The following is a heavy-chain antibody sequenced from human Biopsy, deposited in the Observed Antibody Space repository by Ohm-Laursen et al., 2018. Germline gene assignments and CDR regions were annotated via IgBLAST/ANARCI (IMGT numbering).Heavy chain of an antibody. CDR3: ARDLYDFCDGCPFGP. V-gene: IGHV3-23*01. J-gene: IGHJ5*02. D-gene: IGHD3-3*01. CDR1: GFTFSSHA. Sequence: SLRLSCAASGFTFSSHAMSWVRQAPGKGLECASVINGSGGSTYYADPVKGRFTISRDNSKNTLYLQMNSLRAEDTAMYYCARDLYDFCDGCPFGPWGQGTLVTVS. CDR2: INGSGGST.